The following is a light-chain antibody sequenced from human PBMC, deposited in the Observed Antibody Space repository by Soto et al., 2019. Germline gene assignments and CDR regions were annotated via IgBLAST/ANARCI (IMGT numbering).Light chain of an antibody. CDR2: AAS. J-gene: IGKJ5*01. CDR1: QDINTY. Sequence: DIQLTQSPSFLSASVGDRVTITCRASQDINTYLAWYQQKPGKAPKLLIFAASTLQNGVPSRFSRSGTGPEFPGTNTSLQPEDFATYYCQQRKSYPITFGQGTRLEIK. V-gene: IGKV1-9*01. CDR3: QQRKSYPIT.